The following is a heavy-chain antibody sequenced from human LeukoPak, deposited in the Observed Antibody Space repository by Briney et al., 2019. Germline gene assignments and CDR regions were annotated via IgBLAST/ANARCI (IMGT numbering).Heavy chain of an antibody. D-gene: IGHD4-11*01. V-gene: IGHV4-30-2*01. CDR1: GGSISSGGYY. Sequence: PSETLSLTCTVSGGSISSGGYYWSWIRQPPGKGLEWIGYIYHSGSTYYNPSLKSRVTISVDRSKNQFSLKLSSVTAADTAVYYCARVDYSHTEGDYWGQGTLVTVSS. CDR3: ARVDYSHTEGDY. CDR2: IYHSGST. J-gene: IGHJ4*02.